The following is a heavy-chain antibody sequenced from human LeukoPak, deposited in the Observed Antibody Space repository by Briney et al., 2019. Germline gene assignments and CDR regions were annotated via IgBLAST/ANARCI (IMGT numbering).Heavy chain of an antibody. Sequence: PGGSLRLSCAASGFTFSSYSMNWVRQAPGKGLEWVSSISSSSSYIYYADSVKGRFTISRDNAKNSLHLQMNSLRAEDTAVYYCARDSVFPEMATIFPFDYWGQGTLVTVSS. CDR2: ISSSSSYI. V-gene: IGHV3-21*01. CDR3: ARDSVFPEMATIFPFDY. CDR1: GFTFSSYS. J-gene: IGHJ4*02. D-gene: IGHD5-24*01.